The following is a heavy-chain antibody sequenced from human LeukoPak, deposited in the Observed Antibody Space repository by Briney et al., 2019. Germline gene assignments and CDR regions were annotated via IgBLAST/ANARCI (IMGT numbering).Heavy chain of an antibody. CDR2: IDADDSST. CDR1: GFTFSAYW. V-gene: IGHV3-74*01. CDR3: ARDGDTTMVPIDY. D-gene: IGHD5-18*01. J-gene: IGHJ4*02. Sequence: PAGSLRLSCAASGFTFSAYWMHWVRQAPGKGLVWVSRIDADDSSTKYADSVKGRFTISRDNAKNTLYLQMDSLRAEDTAVYYCARDGDTTMVPIDYWGQGTLVTVSS.